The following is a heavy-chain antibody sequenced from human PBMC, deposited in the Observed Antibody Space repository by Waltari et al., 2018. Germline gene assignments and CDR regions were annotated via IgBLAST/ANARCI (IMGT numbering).Heavy chain of an antibody. D-gene: IGHD6-13*01. J-gene: IGHJ4*02. CDR3: AKSPSWYGAYFDY. CDR2: IYTSGST. V-gene: IGHV4-61*09. CDR1: GGSISSGSYY. Sequence: QVQLQESGPGLVKPSQTLSLTCTVSGGSISSGSYYWSWIRQPAGKGLEWIGYIYTSGSTNYNPSLKSRVTISVDTSKNQFSLKLSSVTAADTAVYYCAKSPSWYGAYFDYWGQGTLVTVSS.